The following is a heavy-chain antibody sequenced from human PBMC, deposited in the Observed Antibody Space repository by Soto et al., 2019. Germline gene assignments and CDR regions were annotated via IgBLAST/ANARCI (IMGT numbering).Heavy chain of an antibody. CDR2: INHRGST. CDR1: GGSFSGYY. V-gene: IGHV4-34*01. CDR3: AFVGARKDY. Sequence: QEQLQQRGAGLLKPSETLSLTYAVYGGSFSGYYWTWIRQPPGKGLEWIGEINHRGSTNYNPSLKSRVTMSVDTSKNQFSLKLISLTAADTALYYCAFVGARKDYGGQGTLVTVSS. D-gene: IGHD1-26*01. J-gene: IGHJ4*02.